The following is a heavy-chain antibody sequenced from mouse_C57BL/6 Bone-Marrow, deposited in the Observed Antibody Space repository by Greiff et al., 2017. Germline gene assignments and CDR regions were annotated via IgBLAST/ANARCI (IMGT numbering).Heavy chain of an antibody. V-gene: IGHV14-4*01. CDR1: GFNIKDDY. Sequence: EVQLVESGAELVRPGASVKLSCTASGFNIKDDYMHWVKQRPEQGLEWIGWIDPENGDTEYASKFQGKATITADTSSNTSYLQLSSLTSEDTAVYYCTTRSTMVTTGVLFDYWGQGTTLTVSS. CDR3: TTRSTMVTTGVLFDY. J-gene: IGHJ2*01. D-gene: IGHD2-2*01. CDR2: IDPENGDT.